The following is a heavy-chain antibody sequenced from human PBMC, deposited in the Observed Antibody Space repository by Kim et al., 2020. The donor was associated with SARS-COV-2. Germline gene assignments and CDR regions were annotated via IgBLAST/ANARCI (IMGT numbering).Heavy chain of an antibody. J-gene: IGHJ4*02. Sequence: NPYRKSRVTISVDTSKNQFSLNRSSVTAADTAVYYCAIFTFGPDQRYFDYWGQGTLVTVSS. V-gene: IGHV4-39*01. D-gene: IGHD3-16*01. CDR3: AIFTFGPDQRYFDY.